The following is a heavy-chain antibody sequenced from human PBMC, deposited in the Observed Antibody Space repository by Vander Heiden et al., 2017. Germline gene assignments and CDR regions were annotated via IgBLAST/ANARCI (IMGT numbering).Heavy chain of an antibody. D-gene: IGHD3-16*01. Sequence: QLQLQASGPGLVKPPETLSLPCTVSGASISSTSYWGWIRQPPGKGLEWIGSIFSTGTTYYNPSLRSRLSISVDMSKNQFSLRLRSVTAADTALYYCAILIREGYNEFDYWGQGSLVTVSS. V-gene: IGHV4-39*01. CDR1: GASISSTSY. J-gene: IGHJ4*02. CDR2: IFSTGTT. CDR3: AILIREGYNEFDY.